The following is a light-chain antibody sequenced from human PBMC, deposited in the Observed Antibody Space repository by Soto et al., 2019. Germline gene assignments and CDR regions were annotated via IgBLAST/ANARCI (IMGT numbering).Light chain of an antibody. V-gene: IGLV3-9*01. CDR1: NIGSKN. CDR3: QVWDSSTVV. J-gene: IGLJ2*01. Sequence: SYELTQPLSVSVALGQTARITCGGNNIGSKNVHWYQQKPGQAPVLVIYRDDNRPSGIPERFSGSNSGNTVTLTITRAQAGDDADYYCQVWDSSTVVFGGGTKLTVL. CDR2: RDD.